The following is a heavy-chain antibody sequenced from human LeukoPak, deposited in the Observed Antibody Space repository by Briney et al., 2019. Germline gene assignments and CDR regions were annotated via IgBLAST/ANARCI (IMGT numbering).Heavy chain of an antibody. Sequence: ASVKVSCQASGYTFTCYYMHWVRQAPGQGLEWMGWINPNSGGTNYAQKFQGRFIMTRDTSIRAAYMELSRLRSGDTAVYYCARALRPNYSSSWSEPGYWGQGTLVTVSS. J-gene: IGHJ4*02. D-gene: IGHD6-13*01. V-gene: IGHV1-2*02. CDR3: ARALRPNYSSSWSEPGY. CDR2: INPNSGGT. CDR1: GYTFTCYY.